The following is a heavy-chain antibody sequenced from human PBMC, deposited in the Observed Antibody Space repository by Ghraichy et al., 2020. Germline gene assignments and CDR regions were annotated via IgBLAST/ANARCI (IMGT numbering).Heavy chain of an antibody. Sequence: GGSLRLSCEASGFTFNTYWMNWVRQVPGKGLEWVANIEGDGSEKNYVDSVKGRFTISRDNAKNSVFLQMDSLRVDDMCVYYCAVGSGWLIDYLGQGTLVTVSS. CDR3: AVGSGWLIDY. V-gene: IGHV3-7*02. CDR2: IEGDGSEK. D-gene: IGHD6-19*01. CDR1: GFTFNTYW. J-gene: IGHJ4*02.